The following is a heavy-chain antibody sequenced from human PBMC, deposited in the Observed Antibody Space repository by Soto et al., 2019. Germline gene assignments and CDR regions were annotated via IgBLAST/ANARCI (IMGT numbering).Heavy chain of an antibody. V-gene: IGHV3-30-3*01. J-gene: IGHJ4*02. CDR2: ISYDGSNK. D-gene: IGHD1-26*01. Sequence: QVQLVESGGGVVQPGRSLRLSCAASGFTFSSYAMHWVRQAPGKGLEWVAVISYDGSNKYYADSAKGRFTISRDNSKNTLYLQMNSLRAEDTAVYYCARDLGATTATDYWGQGTLVTVSS. CDR1: GFTFSSYA. CDR3: ARDLGATTATDY.